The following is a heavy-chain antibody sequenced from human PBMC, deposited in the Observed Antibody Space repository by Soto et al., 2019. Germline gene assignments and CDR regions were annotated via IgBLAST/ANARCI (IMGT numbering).Heavy chain of an antibody. D-gene: IGHD2-8*01. J-gene: IGHJ4*02. CDR3: AKNGLDNSPSAIDS. Sequence: PGGSLRLSCAASGFTFRNNVLSWVRQAPGKGLDWVSGITGSGRDTYYADSVKGRFTISRDNSKNKVFLQMNSLRAEDTALYYCAKNGLDNSPSAIDSWGPGTLVTVSS. CDR1: GFTFRNNV. V-gene: IGHV3-23*01. CDR2: ITGSGRDT.